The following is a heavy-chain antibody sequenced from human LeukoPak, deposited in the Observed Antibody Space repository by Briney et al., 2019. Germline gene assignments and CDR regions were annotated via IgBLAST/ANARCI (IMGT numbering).Heavy chain of an antibody. J-gene: IGHJ6*03. CDR2: IYYSGST. CDR3: ARPIVGAPYYMDV. Sequence: SETLCLTCAVYGGSFSGYYWSWIRQPPGKGLEWIVSIYYSGSTYYNPSLESRVTISVDTSKNQFSLKLSSVTAADTAVYYCARPIVGAPYYMDVWGKGTTVTISS. D-gene: IGHD1-26*01. CDR1: GGSFSGYY. V-gene: IGHV4-34*01.